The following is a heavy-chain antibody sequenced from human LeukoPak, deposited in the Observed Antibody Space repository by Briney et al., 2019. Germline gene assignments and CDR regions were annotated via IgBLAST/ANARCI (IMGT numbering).Heavy chain of an antibody. V-gene: IGHV4-39*07. J-gene: IGHJ4*02. Sequence: SETLSLTCTVSGDSISNSGYYWGWIRQSPGKGLEWIGSVYYSRGTYYNPSLKSRVTISVDTSKNQFSLKLSSVTAADTAVYYCARLWGNFWGQGTLVTVSS. CDR1: GDSISNSGYY. CDR3: ARLWGNF. D-gene: IGHD3-10*01. CDR2: VYYSRGT.